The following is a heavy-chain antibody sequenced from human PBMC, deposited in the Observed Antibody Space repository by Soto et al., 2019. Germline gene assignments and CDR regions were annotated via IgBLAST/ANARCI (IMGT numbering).Heavy chain of an antibody. D-gene: IGHD3-10*01. CDR3: ASVWFGELSLDY. V-gene: IGHV4-59*01. CDR2: IYYSGST. Sequence: PSETLSLTCTVSGGSISSYYWSWIRQPPGKGLEWIGYIYYSGSTNYNPSLKSRVTISVDTSKNQFSLKLSSVTAADTAVYYCASVWFGELSLDYWGQGALVTVSS. CDR1: GGSISSYY. J-gene: IGHJ4*02.